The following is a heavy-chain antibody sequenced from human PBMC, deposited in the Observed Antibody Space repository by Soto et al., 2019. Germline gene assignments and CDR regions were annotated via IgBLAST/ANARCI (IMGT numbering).Heavy chain of an antibody. J-gene: IGHJ6*02. Sequence: LSLSCASSGFIFSCSAIHWVLQASGKGLEWVGRIRSRANNFATSSAASVKGRFTFSRDDSKNTAYLQMNTLKPEDTAVYYCARGQGAAIGDYYYHGMDVWGQGTTVTVSS. CDR2: IRSRANNFAT. CDR1: GFIFSCSA. V-gene: IGHV3-73*01. D-gene: IGHD2-2*02. CDR3: ARGQGAAIGDYYYHGMDV.